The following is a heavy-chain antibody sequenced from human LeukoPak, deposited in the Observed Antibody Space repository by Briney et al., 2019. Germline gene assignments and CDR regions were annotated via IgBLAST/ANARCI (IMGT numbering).Heavy chain of an antibody. CDR1: GGSISSYY. D-gene: IGHD4-17*01. J-gene: IGHJ4*02. Sequence: SETLSLTCTVSGGSISSYYWSWIRQPPGKGLEWLGYIYNRGSTNYNPSLQSRVAISVDTSKNQFSLTLSPVTAADTAVYYCTRTTVTSIRSDYWGQGTLVTVSS. CDR2: IYNRGST. CDR3: TRTTVTSIRSDY. V-gene: IGHV4-59*01.